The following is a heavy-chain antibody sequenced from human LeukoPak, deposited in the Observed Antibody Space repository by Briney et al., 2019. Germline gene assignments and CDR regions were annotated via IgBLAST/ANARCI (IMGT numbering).Heavy chain of an antibody. J-gene: IGHJ3*01. CDR2: IYSGGST. V-gene: IGHV3-53*01. Sequence: GGSLRLSCAASGFTFSSNYMSWVRQAPGKGLEWVSVIYSGGSTYYADSVKGRFTISRDNAKNSLYLQMNSLRAEDTAVYFCASLTITRARGDDAFYLWGQGTMVTVSS. CDR3: ASLTITRARGDDAFYL. D-gene: IGHD3-10*01. CDR1: GFTFSSNY.